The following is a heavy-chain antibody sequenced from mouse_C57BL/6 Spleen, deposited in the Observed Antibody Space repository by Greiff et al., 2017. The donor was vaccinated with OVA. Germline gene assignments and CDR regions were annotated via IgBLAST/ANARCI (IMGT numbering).Heavy chain of an antibody. Sequence: VQLQQPGAELVKPGASVKMSCKASGYTFPSYWITWVKQRPGQGLEWIGDIYPGSGSTNYNEKFKSKATLTVDTSSSTAYMQLSSLTSEDSAVYYCAVITTVVDWYFDVWGTGTTVTVSS. V-gene: IGHV1-55*01. J-gene: IGHJ1*03. CDR1: GYTFPSYW. CDR2: IYPGSGST. CDR3: AVITTVVDWYFDV. D-gene: IGHD1-1*01.